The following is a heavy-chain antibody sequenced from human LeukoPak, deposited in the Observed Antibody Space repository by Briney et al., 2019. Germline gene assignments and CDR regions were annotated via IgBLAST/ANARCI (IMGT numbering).Heavy chain of an antibody. CDR1: GGSFSGYY. V-gene: IGHV4-34*01. CDR3: ARGCSIFVVVPAACGWFDP. D-gene: IGHD2-2*01. Sequence: PSETLSLTCAVYGGSFSGYYWSWIRQPPGKGLEWIGEINHSGSTNYNPSLKSRVTISVDTSKNQFSLKLSSVTAADTAVYYCARGCSIFVVVPAACGWFDPWGQGTLVTVSS. CDR2: INHSGST. J-gene: IGHJ5*02.